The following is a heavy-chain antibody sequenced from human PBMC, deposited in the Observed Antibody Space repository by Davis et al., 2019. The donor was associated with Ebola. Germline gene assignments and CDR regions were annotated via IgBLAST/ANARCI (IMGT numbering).Heavy chain of an antibody. CDR3: ARDSSGWYRVGELDY. D-gene: IGHD6-19*01. J-gene: IGHJ4*02. CDR2: ISSSSSYI. CDR1: GFTFSSYS. Sequence: PGGSLRLSCAASGFTFSSYSMNWVRQAPGKGLEWVSSISSSSSYIYYADSVKGRFTISRDNAKNSLYLQMNSLRAEDTAVYYCARDSSGWYRVGELDYWGQGTLVTVSS. V-gene: IGHV3-21*01.